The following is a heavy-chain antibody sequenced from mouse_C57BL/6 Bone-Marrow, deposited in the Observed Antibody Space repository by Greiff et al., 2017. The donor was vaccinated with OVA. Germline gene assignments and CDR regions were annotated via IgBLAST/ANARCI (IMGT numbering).Heavy chain of an antibody. CDR1: GFSLTSYG. Sequence: VKLKQSGPGLVQPSQSLSITCTVSGFSLTSYGVHWVRQSPGKGLEWLGVIWSGGSTDYNAAFISRLSISKDNSKSQVFFKMNSLQADDTAIYYCARGGQLRLRGFAYWGQGTLVTVSA. V-gene: IGHV2-2*01. D-gene: IGHD3-2*02. J-gene: IGHJ3*01. CDR2: IWSGGST. CDR3: ARGGQLRLRGFAY.